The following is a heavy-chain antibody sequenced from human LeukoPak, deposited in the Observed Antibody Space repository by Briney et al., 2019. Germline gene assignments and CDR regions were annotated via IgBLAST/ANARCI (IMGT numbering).Heavy chain of an antibody. CDR1: GFTFSNYG. Sequence: GRSPRLSCGASGFTFSNYGMHWVRQAPGKGLEWVAVIWYDGNNKYYADSVKGRFTVSRDNSKNTLYLQMNSLRGEDTAVFYCARGSGGYYNYMDVWGKGTTVTVSS. CDR3: ARGSGGYYNYMDV. D-gene: IGHD3-10*01. CDR2: IWYDGNNK. J-gene: IGHJ6*03. V-gene: IGHV3-33*01.